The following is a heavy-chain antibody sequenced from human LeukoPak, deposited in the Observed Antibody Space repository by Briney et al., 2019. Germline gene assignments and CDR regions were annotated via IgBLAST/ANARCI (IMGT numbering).Heavy chain of an antibody. CDR2: IYAGDADT. CDR1: GYSFTSYW. J-gene: IGHJ4*02. V-gene: IGHV5-51*01. CDR3: ARKSGYYDY. D-gene: IGHD3-3*01. Sequence: GEALKISCKASGYSFTSYWVGWVRQMPGRSLEWRGIIYAGDADTRYSPSFQGRVTISADKTISTAYLQWSSLKASDSAMYYCARKSGYYDYWGQGTLVTVSS.